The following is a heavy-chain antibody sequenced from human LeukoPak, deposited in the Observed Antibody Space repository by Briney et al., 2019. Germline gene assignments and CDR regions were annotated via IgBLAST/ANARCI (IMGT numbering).Heavy chain of an antibody. J-gene: IGHJ4*02. CDR3: ARDLEDYVWGSYRSPPGY. V-gene: IGHV3-74*01. Sequence: GGSLRLSCAASGFTLSSYSMNWVRQAPGKGLVWVSRINSDGSSTSYADSVKGRFTISRDNAKNTLYLQMNSLRAEDTAVYYCARDLEDYVWGSYRSPPGYWGQGTLVTVSS. CDR1: GFTLSSYS. D-gene: IGHD3-16*02. CDR2: INSDGSST.